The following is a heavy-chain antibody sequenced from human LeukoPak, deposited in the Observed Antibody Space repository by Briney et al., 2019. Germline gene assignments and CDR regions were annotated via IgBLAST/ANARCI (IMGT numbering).Heavy chain of an antibody. D-gene: IGHD4-17*01. CDR3: VRQAVSGDSGIAY. CDR1: GFTFSNYW. CDR2: INPDGSSS. V-gene: IGHV3-74*01. J-gene: IGHJ4*02. Sequence: GGSLRLSCAASGFTFSNYWMHCVRQAPGKGLEWVSRINPDGSSSNYADSVKGRFTMSRDNAKSMVYLQMDGLRAEDTAVFSCVRQAVSGDSGIAYWGRGVLVTVSS.